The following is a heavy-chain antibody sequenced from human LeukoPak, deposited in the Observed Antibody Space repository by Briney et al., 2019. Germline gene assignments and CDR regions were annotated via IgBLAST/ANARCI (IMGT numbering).Heavy chain of an antibody. D-gene: IGHD3-16*01. V-gene: IGHV1-3*03. Sequence: ASVKVSCRASGYTFTSYAMYWVRQAPGQRLEWMEWINAGNGNTKYSQEFQGRVTITRDTSASTAYMELSSLRSEDMAVYYCARESRGHFDYWGQGTLVTVSS. CDR1: GYTFTSYA. CDR2: INAGNGNT. CDR3: ARESRGHFDY. J-gene: IGHJ4*02.